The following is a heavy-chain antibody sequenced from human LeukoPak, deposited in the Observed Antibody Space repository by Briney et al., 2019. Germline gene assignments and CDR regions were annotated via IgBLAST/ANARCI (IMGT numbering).Heavy chain of an antibody. CDR1: GVPITDYY. Sequence: PSETLSLTCNISGVPITDYYWSWIRLAPRRGLEWIGYMYYSGDSNSNPSLEGRVTMSADTSTNQFSLRLTSVTAADTAIYYCARELPSTGNSFDPWGQGILVTVSS. J-gene: IGHJ5*02. CDR2: MYYSGDS. CDR3: ARELPSTGNSFDP. D-gene: IGHD1-14*01. V-gene: IGHV4-59*01.